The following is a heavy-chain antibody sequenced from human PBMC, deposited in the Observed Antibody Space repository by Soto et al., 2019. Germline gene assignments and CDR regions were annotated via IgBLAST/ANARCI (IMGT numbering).Heavy chain of an antibody. V-gene: IGHV3-23*01. CDR1: GFTFSSYV. CDR2: IGGRDGST. J-gene: IGHJ1*01. Sequence: DVQLLESGGGLVQPGGSLRLSCAASGFTFSSYVMSWVRQAPGQGLEWVSKIGGRDGSTDYADAVKGRFTISRDNSKNTLHLQMSSLRAEDTAVYYCVREDSGWYGEFFQHWGQGTLVTVSS. D-gene: IGHD6-19*01. CDR3: VREDSGWYGEFFQH.